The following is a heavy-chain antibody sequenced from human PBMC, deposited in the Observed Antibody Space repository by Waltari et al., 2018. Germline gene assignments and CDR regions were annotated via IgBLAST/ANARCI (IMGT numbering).Heavy chain of an antibody. CDR1: GFTFSRSW. V-gene: IGHV3-7*01. CDR2: IQQNGSEI. J-gene: IGHJ5*02. Sequence: EVQLVESGGDLVQPGGSLRLSCAASGFTFSRSWMTWVRQAPGKGLEWVGNIQQNGSEIWYADSLRGRFTISRDNAMNSLYLQMNSLRVEDTAVYYCARDLVATPPWGQGTLVTVSS. CDR3: ARDLVATPP. D-gene: IGHD2-21*02.